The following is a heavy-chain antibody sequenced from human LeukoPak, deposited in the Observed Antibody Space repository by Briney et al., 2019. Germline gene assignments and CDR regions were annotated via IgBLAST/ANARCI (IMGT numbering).Heavy chain of an antibody. CDR3: ARDSRVAGTFDY. Sequence: ASVKVSCKASGYTFTSYGISWVRQAPGQGLEWMGWISAYNGNTNYAQKLQGRVTMITDTSTSTAYMELRSLRSDDTAVYYCARDSRVAGTFDYWGQGTLVTVSS. V-gene: IGHV1-18*01. CDR1: GYTFTSYG. CDR2: ISAYNGNT. J-gene: IGHJ4*02. D-gene: IGHD6-19*01.